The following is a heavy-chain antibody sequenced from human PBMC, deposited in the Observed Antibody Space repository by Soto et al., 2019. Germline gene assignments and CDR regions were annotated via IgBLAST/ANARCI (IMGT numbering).Heavy chain of an antibody. D-gene: IGHD3-16*01. Sequence: QVQLVQSGAEVKKPGASVKVSCKASGYTFTNYDIHWVRQATGQGLERMGWMNPDSGNTGQSKQFQGRGTTTRDTSISTAYMEMSSLGSEDTAVYYCARGRFRRTWFDPWGQGTLVTVSS. V-gene: IGHV1-8*01. J-gene: IGHJ5*02. CDR2: MNPDSGNT. CDR1: GYTFTNYD. CDR3: ARGRFRRTWFDP.